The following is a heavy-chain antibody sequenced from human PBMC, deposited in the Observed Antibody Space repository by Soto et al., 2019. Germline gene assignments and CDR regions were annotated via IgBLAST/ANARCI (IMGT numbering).Heavy chain of an antibody. J-gene: IGHJ4*02. V-gene: IGHV3-23*01. CDR3: AKGDYYDFWSGYYYYFDY. Sequence: EVQLLESGGDLVQPGASLRLSCAASGFTFSSYAMSWVRQAPGKGLEWVSLISGSGGSTYFADSVKGRFTISRDNSKNTLYLQMNSLRAEDTAVYYCAKGDYYDFWSGYYYYFDYWGQGTLVTVSS. CDR1: GFTFSSYA. D-gene: IGHD3-3*01. CDR2: ISGSGGST.